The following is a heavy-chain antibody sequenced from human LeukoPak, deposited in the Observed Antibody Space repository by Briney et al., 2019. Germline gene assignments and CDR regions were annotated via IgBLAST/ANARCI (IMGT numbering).Heavy chain of an antibody. J-gene: IGHJ5*02. CDR1: GGSISSGPYY. Sequence: SETLSLTCTVSGGSISSGPYYWSWIRQPPGKGLEWIGEINHSGSTNYNLSLKSRVTISVDKSKNQFSLKLNSVTAADTAVYYCARDYCTSTTCPNWFDPWGQGTLVTVSS. D-gene: IGHD2-2*01. V-gene: IGHV4-39*07. CDR3: ARDYCTSTTCPNWFDP. CDR2: INHSGST.